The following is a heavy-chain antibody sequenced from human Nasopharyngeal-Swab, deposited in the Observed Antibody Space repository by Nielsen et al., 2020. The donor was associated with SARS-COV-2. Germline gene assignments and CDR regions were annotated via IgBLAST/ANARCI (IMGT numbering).Heavy chain of an antibody. CDR1: GYTFTSYY. V-gene: IGHV1-46*01. D-gene: IGHD3-9*01. Sequence: ASVKVSCKASGYTFTSYYMHWVRQAPGQGLEWMGIINPSGGSTSYAQKFQGRVTMTRDTSTSTVYMELSSLRSEDTAVYYCARADILPGYSPPGDAFDIWGQGTMVTVSS. J-gene: IGHJ3*02. CDR2: INPSGGST. CDR3: ARADILPGYSPPGDAFDI.